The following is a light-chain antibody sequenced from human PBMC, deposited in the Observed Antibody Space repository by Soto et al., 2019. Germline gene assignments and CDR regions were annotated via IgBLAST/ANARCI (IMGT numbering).Light chain of an antibody. J-gene: IGKJ1*01. Sequence: IVLTQSPGTLSLSPGERATLSCRASQNVGSRYLAWYQQKPGQAPRLLIYGTSNRATGIPDRFSGSGSGTDFSLTSSSLEPGDLAVYYCQQYGRSPRTFGQGTKVEIK. CDR2: GTS. CDR3: QQYGRSPRT. V-gene: IGKV3-20*01. CDR1: QNVGSRY.